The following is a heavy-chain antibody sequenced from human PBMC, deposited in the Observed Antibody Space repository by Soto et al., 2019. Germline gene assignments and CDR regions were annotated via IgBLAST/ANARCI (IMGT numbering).Heavy chain of an antibody. Sequence: QVQLVQSGAEVKKPGASVKVSCKTSGYIFTDYYIHWVRQAAGQGLEWMGWINPNSGGTKYVQKFQGWVTLTRDTSFNTVYMELSRLRSGDTAVYYCVRADPGIENWYFDLWGRGTLVTVSS. CDR2: INPNSGGT. J-gene: IGHJ2*01. CDR1: GYIFTDYY. D-gene: IGHD3-3*02. CDR3: VRADPGIENWYFDL. V-gene: IGHV1-2*04.